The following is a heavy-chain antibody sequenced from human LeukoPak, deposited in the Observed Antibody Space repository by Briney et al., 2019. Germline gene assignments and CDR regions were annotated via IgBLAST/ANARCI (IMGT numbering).Heavy chain of an antibody. CDR2: VYPGDSQT. J-gene: IGHJ4*02. CDR1: GNSFSTSW. Sequence: GESLKISCQGSGNSFSTSWIAWVRQMPGKGLEWMGMVYPGDSQTNYSPSFQGQVTMSADKSISTAYLQWSSLKAADTAMYYCARQYYDILTDPNYFDSWGQGTLVTVSS. V-gene: IGHV5-51*01. D-gene: IGHD3-9*01. CDR3: ARQYYDILTDPNYFDS.